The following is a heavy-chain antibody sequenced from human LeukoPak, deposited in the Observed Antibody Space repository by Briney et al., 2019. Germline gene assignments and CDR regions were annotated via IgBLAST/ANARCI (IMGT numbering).Heavy chain of an antibody. CDR2: IYSGGNT. Sequence: GGSLRLSCTVSGFTVSINSMSWVRQAPGKGLEWVSFIYSGGNTHYSDSVKGRFTISRDNSKSTLYLQMNSLRAEDTAVYYCARRAGEYSHPYDYWGQGTLVTVSS. D-gene: IGHD2/OR15-2a*01. CDR3: ARRAGEYSHPYDY. CDR1: GFTVSINS. J-gene: IGHJ4*02. V-gene: IGHV3-53*01.